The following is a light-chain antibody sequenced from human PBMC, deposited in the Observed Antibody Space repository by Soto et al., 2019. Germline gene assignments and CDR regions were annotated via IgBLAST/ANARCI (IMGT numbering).Light chain of an antibody. CDR1: SSDIGTYNF. Sequence: QSALTQPASVSGSPGQSITISCTGTSSDIGTYNFVSWYQVHPGRAPKLIIHDVGDRPSGVSNRFSGSKSGNTASLTISGLQPEDEADYYCSSYRSTTTVFGTWTKLTVL. J-gene: IGLJ1*01. CDR2: DVG. CDR3: SSYRSTTTV. V-gene: IGLV2-14*01.